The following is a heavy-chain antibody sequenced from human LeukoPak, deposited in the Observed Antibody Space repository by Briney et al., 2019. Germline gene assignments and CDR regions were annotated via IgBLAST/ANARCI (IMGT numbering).Heavy chain of an antibody. J-gene: IGHJ6*03. D-gene: IGHD6-13*01. CDR1: GFTFSDYY. CDR3: ARGYSSSWKYYYMDV. CDR2: ISSSGSTI. V-gene: IGHV3-11*01. Sequence: GGSLRLSCAASGFTFSDYYMSWIRQAPGKGLEWVSYISSSGSTIYYADSVKGRFTISRDNAKSSLYLQMNSLRAEDTAVYYCARGYSSSWKYYYMDVWGKGTTVTISS.